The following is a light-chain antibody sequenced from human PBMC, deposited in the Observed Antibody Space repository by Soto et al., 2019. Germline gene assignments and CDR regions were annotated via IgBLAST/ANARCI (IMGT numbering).Light chain of an antibody. CDR1: QDISNY. CDR3: QQYDNLPRT. J-gene: IGKJ4*01. CDR2: DAS. V-gene: IGKV1-33*01. Sequence: DIQMPQSPSSLSASVGARVTITCQASQDISNYLNWYQQKPGKAPKLLIYDASNLETGVPSMFSGCGSGTDFTFTISNLQPEDIATYYCQQYDNLPRTFGVGTKVDIK.